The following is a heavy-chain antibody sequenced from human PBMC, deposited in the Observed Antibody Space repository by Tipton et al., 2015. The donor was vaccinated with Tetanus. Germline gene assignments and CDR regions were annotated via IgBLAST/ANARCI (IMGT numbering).Heavy chain of an antibody. V-gene: IGHV4-4*07. CDR2: IYTSGST. Sequence: TLSLTCTVSGGSISSYYWSWIRQPAGKGLEWIGRIYTSGSTNYNPSLKSRVTMSVDTSKNQFSLKLSSVTAAATAVYYCARDRWRGDGYNWGIYCYGMDVWGQGTTVTVSS. CDR3: ARDRWRGDGYNWGIYCYGMDV. D-gene: IGHD5-24*01. J-gene: IGHJ6*02. CDR1: GGSISSYY.